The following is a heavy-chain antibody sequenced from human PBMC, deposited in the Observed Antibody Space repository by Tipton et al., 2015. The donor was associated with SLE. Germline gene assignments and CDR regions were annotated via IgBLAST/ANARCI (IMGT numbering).Heavy chain of an antibody. CDR2: IYTSGST. CDR3: AGAWQGYCSGGTCYVLDY. D-gene: IGHD2-15*01. J-gene: IGHJ4*02. V-gene: IGHV4-59*02. CDR1: GAFVSGIY. Sequence: GLVKPSETLSLTCSVSGAFVSGIYWGWLRQPPGKGLEWIAYIYTSGSTSYNPSLKSRATISVDTSKNQFSLKLRSVTAADTAVYYCAGAWQGYCSGGTCYVLDYWGQGTLVTVSS.